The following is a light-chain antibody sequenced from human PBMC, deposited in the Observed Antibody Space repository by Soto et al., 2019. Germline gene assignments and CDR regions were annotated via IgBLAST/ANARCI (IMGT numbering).Light chain of an antibody. Sequence: QSALTQPPSASGTPGQRVTISCSGSSSNIGSNTVNWYQHLPGTAPKLLIYSNNQRPSGVPDRFSGSKSGTSASLAISGLQSEDEADYYCAAWDDSLSGYVVFGGGTKLTVL. J-gene: IGLJ2*01. CDR3: AAWDDSLSGYVV. V-gene: IGLV1-44*01. CDR1: SSNIGSNT. CDR2: SNN.